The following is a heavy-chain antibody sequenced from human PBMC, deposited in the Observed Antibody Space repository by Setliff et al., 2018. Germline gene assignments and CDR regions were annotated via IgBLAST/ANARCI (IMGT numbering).Heavy chain of an antibody. J-gene: IGHJ5*02. CDR2: IHSSGST. D-gene: IGHD3-3*01. CDR3: ARDARDFWSGYSSHEGFDP. Sequence: PSETLSLTCSVSGGSVTTSRYYWSWIRQPAGEGLEWIGRIHSSGSTKFNPSLESRVTMTRDTSTSTVYMELSSLRSEDTAVYYCARDARDFWSGYSSHEGFDPWGQGTLVTVSS. CDR1: GGSVTTSRYY. V-gene: IGHV4-61*10.